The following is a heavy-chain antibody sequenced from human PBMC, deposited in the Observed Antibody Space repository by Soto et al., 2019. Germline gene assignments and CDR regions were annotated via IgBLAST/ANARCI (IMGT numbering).Heavy chain of an antibody. CDR3: AKSRGGTANGLDV. V-gene: IGHV3-9*01. Sequence: EVQLVESGGALVQPGRSLRLSCAASGFSFGDFGMHWVRQAPGKGLEWVSGISWKSASIGYADSVKGRFTISRDNAKNSLYLQMNSLSAEDTALYHCAKSRGGTANGLDVWGQGTTVTVSS. CDR1: GFSFGDFG. CDR2: ISWKSASI. D-gene: IGHD2-15*01. J-gene: IGHJ6*02.